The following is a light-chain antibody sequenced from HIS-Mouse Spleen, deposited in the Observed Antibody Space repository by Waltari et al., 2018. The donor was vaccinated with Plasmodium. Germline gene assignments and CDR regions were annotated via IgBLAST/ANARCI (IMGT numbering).Light chain of an antibody. Sequence: SYELTQPPSVSVSPGQTARITCSGDALPKKYAYWYQQKSGQAPVLVIYEDSKRPSGITESFSGSSSGTMATLTISGGQVEDEADYYCYSTDSSGNHRVFGGGTKLTVL. J-gene: IGLJ3*02. CDR1: ALPKKY. CDR3: YSTDSSGNHRV. V-gene: IGLV3-10*01. CDR2: EDS.